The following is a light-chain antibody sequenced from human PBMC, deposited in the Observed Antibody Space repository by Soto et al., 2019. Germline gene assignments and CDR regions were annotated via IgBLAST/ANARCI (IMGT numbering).Light chain of an antibody. Sequence: EIVMTQSPATRYVSPGERATLSCRASQSVSSNLAWYQQKPGQAPRLLIYGASTRATGIPARFSGSGSGTEFTLTISSLENEDFAVYYCQQFVSSTITFGGGTKVDIK. CDR2: GAS. CDR1: QSVSSN. CDR3: QQFVSSTIT. J-gene: IGKJ4*01. V-gene: IGKV3-15*01.